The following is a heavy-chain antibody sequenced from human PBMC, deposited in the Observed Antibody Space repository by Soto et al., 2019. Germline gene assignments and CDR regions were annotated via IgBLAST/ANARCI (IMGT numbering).Heavy chain of an antibody. CDR3: ASRLFRDTAIRTYY. CDR1: GGSFSGYY. D-gene: IGHD5-18*01. Sequence: QVQLQQWGAGLLKPSETLSLTCAVYGGSFSGYYWSWIRQPPGKGLEWIGEINHSGSTNYNPSLKSRVTISVDTSKNQFSLKLSSVTAADTAVYYCASRLFRDTAIRTYYWGQGTLVTVSS. V-gene: IGHV4-34*01. CDR2: INHSGST. J-gene: IGHJ4*02.